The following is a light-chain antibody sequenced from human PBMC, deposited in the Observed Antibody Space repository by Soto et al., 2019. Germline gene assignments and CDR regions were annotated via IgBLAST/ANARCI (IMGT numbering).Light chain of an antibody. J-gene: IGKJ1*01. Sequence: ETVLTQSPGTLSLSPGERDTHSCRASQSVSSSYLAWYQQKPGQAPRPLIYGASSRAIGIPDRFSGSGSGTDFTLTISRLEPEDFAVYYCQQYGSSPWTFGQGTKVDIK. V-gene: IGKV3-20*01. CDR1: QSVSSSY. CDR2: GAS. CDR3: QQYGSSPWT.